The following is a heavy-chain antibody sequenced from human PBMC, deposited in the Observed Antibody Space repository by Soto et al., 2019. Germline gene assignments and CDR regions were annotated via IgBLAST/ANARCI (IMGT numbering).Heavy chain of an antibody. CDR3: ATTTSPDYYYGMDV. J-gene: IGHJ6*02. D-gene: IGHD1-26*01. V-gene: IGHV3-33*01. CDR2: IWYDGSNK. Sequence: QVQLVESGGGVVQPGRSLRLSCAASGFTFSSYGMHWVRQAPGKGLEWVAVIWYDGSNKYYADSVKGRFTISRDNSKNTLYLQMNSLRAEETAVYYCATTTSPDYYYGMDVWGQGTTVTVSS. CDR1: GFTFSSYG.